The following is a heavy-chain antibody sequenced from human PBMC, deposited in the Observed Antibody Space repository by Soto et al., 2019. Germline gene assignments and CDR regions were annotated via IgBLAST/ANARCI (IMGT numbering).Heavy chain of an antibody. J-gene: IGHJ2*01. V-gene: IGHV1-69*08. CDR1: GGTFSSYT. CDR2: IIPILGIA. Sequence: QVQLVQSGAEVKQPGSSVKVSCKASGGTFSSYTISWVRQAPGQGLEWMGRIIPILGIANYAQEFQGRVTITADKSPSTAYMELSSLRSEDTAVDYGARDADYGDYWYFDLWGRGTLVTVSS. D-gene: IGHD4-17*01. CDR3: ARDADYGDYWYFDL.